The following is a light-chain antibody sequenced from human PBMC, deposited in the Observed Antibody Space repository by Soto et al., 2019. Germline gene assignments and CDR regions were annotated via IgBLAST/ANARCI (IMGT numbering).Light chain of an antibody. V-gene: IGKV1-5*03. CDR1: QTISSW. J-gene: IGKJ1*01. CDR3: QQYDSYPWT. Sequence: DIQMTQSPSTLSGSVGDRVTITCRASQTISSWLAWYQQKPGKAPKLLIYKASTLKSGVPSRFSGSGSRTEFTLTISCLQPDDFATYYCQQYDSYPWTFGQGTKVDIK. CDR2: KAS.